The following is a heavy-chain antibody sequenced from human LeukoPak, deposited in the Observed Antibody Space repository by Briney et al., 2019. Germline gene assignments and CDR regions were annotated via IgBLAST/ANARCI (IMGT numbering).Heavy chain of an antibody. CDR2: MSSGGNKE. J-gene: IGHJ4*02. CDR3: ATGLRGYYYFDY. Sequence: GGSLRLSCAASGFTFSTSGMHWVRQAPGKGLEWVAVMSSGGNKEYYADSVRDRFTISRDNSNNTLSLQMNSLRAEDTAVYYCATGLRGYYYFDYWGQGTLVTVSS. V-gene: IGHV3-30*03. CDR1: GFTFSTSG. D-gene: IGHD5-18*01.